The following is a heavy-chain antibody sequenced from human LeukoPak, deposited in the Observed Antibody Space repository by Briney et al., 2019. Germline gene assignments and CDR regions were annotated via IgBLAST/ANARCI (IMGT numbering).Heavy chain of an antibody. CDR3: ARVSRWGLNHNPHF. D-gene: IGHD7-27*01. CDR1: GFTFSNFW. J-gene: IGHJ4*02. V-gene: IGHV3-7*03. Sequence: GGSLRLSCAASGFTFSNFWMSWVRQAPGKGPEWVANIKQDGSEKYYVDSVKGRFTISRDNAKNSLYLQMNSLRADDTAVYYCARVSRWGLNHNPHFWGQGTLVTVSS. CDR2: IKQDGSEK.